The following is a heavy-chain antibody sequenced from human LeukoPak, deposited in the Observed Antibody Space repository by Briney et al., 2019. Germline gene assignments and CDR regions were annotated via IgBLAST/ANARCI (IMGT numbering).Heavy chain of an antibody. D-gene: IGHD2-2*01. V-gene: IGHV3-23*01. J-gene: IGHJ4*02. Sequence: GGSLRLSCAASGFSFSVYWTHWVRQAPGKGLEWVSGISGSGGSTYYADSVKGRFTISRDNSKNTLFLQMNSLRAEDRAVYYCAKDSLRTVPKASFDSWGQGTLVTVSS. CDR2: ISGSGGST. CDR3: AKDSLRTVPKASFDS. CDR1: GFSFSVYW.